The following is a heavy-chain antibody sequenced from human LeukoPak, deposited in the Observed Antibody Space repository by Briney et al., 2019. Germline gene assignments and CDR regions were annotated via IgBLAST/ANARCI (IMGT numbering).Heavy chain of an antibody. CDR3: ARELNSGSYPEGYFDY. V-gene: IGHV1-69*05. J-gene: IGHJ4*02. CDR2: IIPVFGTA. D-gene: IGHD1-26*01. CDR1: GGTFTSYP. Sequence: ASVKVSCKASGGTFTSYPISWVRHAPGQGLEWMGGIIPVFGTANYAQKFQGRVTITTDESTSTAYMELSSLRSEDTAVYYCARELNSGSYPEGYFDYWGQGTLVTVSS.